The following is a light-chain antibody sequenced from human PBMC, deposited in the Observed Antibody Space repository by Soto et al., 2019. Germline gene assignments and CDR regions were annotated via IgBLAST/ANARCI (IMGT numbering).Light chain of an antibody. CDR1: QSVSSSY. V-gene: IGKV3-20*01. J-gene: IGKJ1*01. CDR2: GAS. Sequence: EIVLTQSPGTLSLSPGERATLSCRASQSVSSSYLAWYQQKPGQAPRLLIYGASSRATGIPDRFSGSGSGTDFTRTSSRLEPEDFAVYYCQQYGSSPQTFGQGTKVEIK. CDR3: QQYGSSPQT.